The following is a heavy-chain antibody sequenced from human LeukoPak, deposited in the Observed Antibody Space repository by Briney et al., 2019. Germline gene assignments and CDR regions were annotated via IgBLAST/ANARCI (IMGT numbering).Heavy chain of an antibody. CDR2: IYYSGST. V-gene: IGHV4-39*07. CDR3: ARDFPRWYYDSSGYYYP. J-gene: IGHJ5*02. Sequence: SETLSLTCTVSGGSISSSSYYWGWIRQPPGKGLEWIGSIYYSGSTYYNPSLKSRVTISVDTSKNQFSLKLSSVTAADTAVYYCARDFPRWYYDSSGYYYPWGQGTLVTVSS. CDR1: GGSISSSSYY. D-gene: IGHD3-22*01.